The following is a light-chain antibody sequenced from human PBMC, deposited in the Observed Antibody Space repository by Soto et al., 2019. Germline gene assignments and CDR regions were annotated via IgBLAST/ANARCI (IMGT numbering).Light chain of an antibody. CDR2: EAS. CDR3: HQYDTYSWT. Sequence: DIQMTQSHSTLSASVGDTVTITCRAGQGISRWLARYQQKPGRAPNLLIYEASTLESGVPARWSGSGSGTEFTVTISSLHPDDFATYYGHQYDTYSWTFGQGTKVEIK. CDR1: QGISRW. V-gene: IGKV1-5*03. J-gene: IGKJ1*01.